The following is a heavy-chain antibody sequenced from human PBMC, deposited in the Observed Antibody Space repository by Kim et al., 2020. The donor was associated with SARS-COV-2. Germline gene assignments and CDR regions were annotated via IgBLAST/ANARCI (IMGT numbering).Heavy chain of an antibody. D-gene: IGHD3-16*01. CDR1: GFTFRNYD. CDR3: VTDLIRGKGTPDC. CDR2: ISYNENNN. J-gene: IGHJ4*02. Sequence: GGSLRLSCVASGFTFRNYDMHWVRQAPGKGLEWVALISYNENNNFYADSVKGRFTISRDNSKSTLYLQMDRLRVEDTATYFCVTDLIRGKGTPDCWGQGTLVIVS. V-gene: IGHV3-33*05.